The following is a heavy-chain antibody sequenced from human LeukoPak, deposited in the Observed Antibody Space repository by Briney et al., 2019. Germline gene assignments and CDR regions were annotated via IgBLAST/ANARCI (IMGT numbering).Heavy chain of an antibody. D-gene: IGHD3-3*01. J-gene: IGHJ6*03. CDR2: IYTSGST. Sequence: PSETLSLTCTVSGGSISSYYWSWIRQPAGKGLEWIGRIYTSGSTNYNPSLKSRVTMSVDTSKNQFSLKLSSVTAADTAVYYCARVFWSGYSTYYYYYMDFWGKGTTVTVSS. V-gene: IGHV4-4*07. CDR3: ARVFWSGYSTYYYYYMDF. CDR1: GGSISSYY.